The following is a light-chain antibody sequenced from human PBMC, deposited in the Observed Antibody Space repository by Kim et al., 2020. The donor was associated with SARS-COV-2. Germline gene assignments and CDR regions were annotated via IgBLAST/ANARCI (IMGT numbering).Light chain of an antibody. V-gene: IGKV1-39*01. Sequence: DIEMTQSPSALSASVGDRVTISCRASQSVSINLNWYQQRPGKAPRLLISAASNLQSGVPSRFSGSGSGTGFTLTISSLQPEDFGSYYCQQTFSTQYSFRQGTKLEI. J-gene: IGKJ2*03. CDR1: QSVSIN. CDR3: QQTFSTQYS. CDR2: AAS.